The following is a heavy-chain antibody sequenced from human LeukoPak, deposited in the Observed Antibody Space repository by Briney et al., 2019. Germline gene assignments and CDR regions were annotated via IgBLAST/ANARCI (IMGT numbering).Heavy chain of an antibody. D-gene: IGHD2-15*01. CDR3: ARFRAGYCSGASCYDSFDI. CDR1: EYSFTSYW. CDR2: IYPADSDT. Sequence: GESLKISCKGSEYSFTSYWIGWVRQMPGKGLEWMWIIYPADSDTRYSPSFKGQVTISADKSITTAFLQWSSLKASDTAMYYCARFRAGYCSGASCYDSFDIWGQGTMVTVSS. J-gene: IGHJ3*02. V-gene: IGHV5-51*01.